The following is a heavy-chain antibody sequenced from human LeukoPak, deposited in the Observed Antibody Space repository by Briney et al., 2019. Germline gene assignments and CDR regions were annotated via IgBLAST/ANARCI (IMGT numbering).Heavy chain of an antibody. CDR3: ARNQYCSSTNCYGGRGALDF. J-gene: IGHJ4*02. D-gene: IGHD2-2*01. CDR1: GYSFPNYA. CDR2: INTDTGNP. V-gene: IGHV7-4-1*02. Sequence: AAVKVSFKASGYSFPNYALNWLRPAPGQGLEWVGWINTDTGNPTYAQGFTGRFVFSLDTSVSTAYLQISSLKAEDTALYYCARNQYCSSTNCYGGRGALDFWGQGTLLTVSS.